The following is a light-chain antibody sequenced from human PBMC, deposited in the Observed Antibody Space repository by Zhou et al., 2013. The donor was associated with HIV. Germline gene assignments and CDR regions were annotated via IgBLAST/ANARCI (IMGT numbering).Light chain of an antibody. CDR2: GAS. CDR3: QQYGSSPPMCS. J-gene: IGKJ2*04. V-gene: IGKV3-15*01. CDR1: QTLDTN. Sequence: IVMTQSPATLSLSPGETATLSCRASQTLDTNLAWYQQQPGQAPRLLIYGASTRATGIPARFSGSGSGTEFSLTITGLEPEDFAVYYCQQYGSSPPMCSFGQGTKLEIK.